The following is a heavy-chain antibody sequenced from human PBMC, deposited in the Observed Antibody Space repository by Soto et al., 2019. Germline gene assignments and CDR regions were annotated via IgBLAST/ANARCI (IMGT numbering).Heavy chain of an antibody. V-gene: IGHV1-18*01. CDR3: ARAFFYQGSDSRGYSFDAFDF. J-gene: IGHJ3*01. CDR1: GYTFTSSG. Sequence: QVQLVQSGAEVKKPGASVKVSCKASGYTFTSSGMSWVRQAPGQGFEWMGWISAHTGSSEYAQRCQDRVTMTTDTSTSTAYMELRSLRSDDTAVYYCARAFFYQGSDSRGYSFDAFDFSGPGTLVPVSS. CDR2: ISAHTGSS. D-gene: IGHD3-22*01.